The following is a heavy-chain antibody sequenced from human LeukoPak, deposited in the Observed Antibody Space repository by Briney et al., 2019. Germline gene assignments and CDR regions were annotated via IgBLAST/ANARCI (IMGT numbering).Heavy chain of an antibody. CDR1: GGSISSGSYY. Sequence: SETLSLTCTVSGGSISSGSYYWRWIRQPAGKGLEWIGRVYYSGSTNYSPSLKSRVTISVDTSKNQFSLKLSSVTAADTAVYYCASSGSFRQQLIKWGQGTLVTVSS. V-gene: IGHV4-61*10. CDR2: VYYSGST. D-gene: IGHD6-13*01. J-gene: IGHJ4*02. CDR3: ASSGSFRQQLIK.